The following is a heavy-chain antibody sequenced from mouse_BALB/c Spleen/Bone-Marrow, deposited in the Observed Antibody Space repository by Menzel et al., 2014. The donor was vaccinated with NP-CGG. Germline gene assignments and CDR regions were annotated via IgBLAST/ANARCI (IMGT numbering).Heavy chain of an antibody. CDR1: GFTFTVYY. D-gene: IGHD5-1*01. J-gene: IGHJ4*01. CDR3: TRGEYSYAMDY. V-gene: IGHV7-3*02. Sequence: EVHLVESGGGLVQPGGSLRLSCATSGFTFTVYYMSWVRQPPGKALEWLGFIRHKANGFTTEYSAPVKGRFTISRDNSQKIHYLQMNALRTEDSATYYWTRGEYSYAMDYWGQGTSVTVSS. CDR2: IRHKANGFTT.